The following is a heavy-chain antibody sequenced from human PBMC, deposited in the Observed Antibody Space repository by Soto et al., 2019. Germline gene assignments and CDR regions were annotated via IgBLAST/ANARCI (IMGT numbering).Heavy chain of an antibody. CDR1: GFTFSSYE. V-gene: IGHV3-48*03. J-gene: IGHJ4*02. Sequence: GSLRLSCAASGFTFSSYEMNWVRQAPGKGLEWVSYISSSGSTIYYADSVKGRFTISRDNAKNSLYLQMNSLRAEDTAVYYCARSTVVTPYFDYWGQGTLVTVSS. CDR2: ISSSGSTI. CDR3: ARSTVVTPYFDY. D-gene: IGHD4-17*01.